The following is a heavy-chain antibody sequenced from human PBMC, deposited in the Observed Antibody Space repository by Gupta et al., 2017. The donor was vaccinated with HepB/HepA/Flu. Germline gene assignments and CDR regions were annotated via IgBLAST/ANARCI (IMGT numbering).Heavy chain of an antibody. CDR3: ARPTSHY. CDR2: MFYSGDT. CDR1: GGSITMSNFF. Sequence: QLRIQESGPGLVKPSETLSLTCSVSGGSITMSNFFWAWIRQPPGGGLEWIGSMFYSGDTYYNPSLKSRVTISVDTSMNQFSLRLKSVTATDTAIYYCARPTSHYWGPGTLVIVSS. V-gene: IGHV4-39*01. J-gene: IGHJ4*02.